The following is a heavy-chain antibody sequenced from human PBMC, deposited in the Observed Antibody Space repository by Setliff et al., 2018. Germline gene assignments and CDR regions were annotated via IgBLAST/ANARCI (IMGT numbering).Heavy chain of an antibody. V-gene: IGHV5-51*01. CDR1: GYSFSNFW. CDR3: ARRAYISSAWFFDS. CDR2: IYPGDSHT. Sequence: GESLKISCKGSGYSFSNFWIGWVRQMPGKGLEWMGIIYPGDSHTRDSPSFQGQVTMSADKSISTAYLQWSSLKSSDTAMYYCARRAYISSAWFFDSWGQGTLVTVSS. D-gene: IGHD6-19*01. J-gene: IGHJ4*02.